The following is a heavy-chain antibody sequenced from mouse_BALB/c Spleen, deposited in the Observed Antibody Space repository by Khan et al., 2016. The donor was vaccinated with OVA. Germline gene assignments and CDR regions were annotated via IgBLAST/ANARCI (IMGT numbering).Heavy chain of an antibody. D-gene: IGHD1-1*01. V-gene: IGHV1-9*01. CDR2: IFPGSVST. CDR3: ARGVYGGFAY. Sequence: QMQLEESGGDLMKPGASVKISCKATGYTFSSYWIEWVKQRPGHGLEWIGQIFPGSVSTTYNEKFKGKATFTADTSSNTAYMQLSSLKSADSARLYCARGVYGGFAYWGQGTLVTVSA. CDR1: GYTFSSYW. J-gene: IGHJ3*01.